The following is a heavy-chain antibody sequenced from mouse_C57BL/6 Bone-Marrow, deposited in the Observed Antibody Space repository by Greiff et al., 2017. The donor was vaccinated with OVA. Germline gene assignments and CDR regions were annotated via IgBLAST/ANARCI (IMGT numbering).Heavy chain of an antibody. V-gene: IGHV1-9*01. CDR1: GYTFTGYW. CDR2: ILPGSGST. CDR3: ARSSITTVVATRYFDV. Sequence: QVQLQQSGAELMKPGASVKLSCKATGYTFTGYWIEWVKQRPGHGLEWIGEILPGSGSTNYNEKFKGKATFTADTSSNTAYMQLSSLTTEDSANYYCARSSITTVVATRYFDVWGTGTTVTVSS. J-gene: IGHJ1*03. D-gene: IGHD1-1*01.